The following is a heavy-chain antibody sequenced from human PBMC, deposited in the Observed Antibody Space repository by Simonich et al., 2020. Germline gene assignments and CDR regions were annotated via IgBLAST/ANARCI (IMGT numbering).Heavy chain of an antibody. CDR3: ARRYYSTSFDY. Sequence: QVQLQQWGAGLLKPSETLSLTCAVYGGSLSGYYWSWIRQPPGKGLEWIGEINHSGRTNNTTSLKSRVTISVDTTKNQFSLKLSSVTAEDTAVYYCARRYYSTSFDYWGQGTLVTVSS. D-gene: IGHD6-6*01. V-gene: IGHV4-34*01. CDR2: INHSGRT. CDR1: GGSLSGYY. J-gene: IGHJ4*02.